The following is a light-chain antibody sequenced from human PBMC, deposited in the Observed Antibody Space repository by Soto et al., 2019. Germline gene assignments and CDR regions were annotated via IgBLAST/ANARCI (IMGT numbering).Light chain of an antibody. Sequence: QSALTQPHSASGTPGQRVTISCSGSSSNIGTSSVHWFQQLPGTALKLLISTTNQRPSGVPERFSGSKSGTSASLAISGLQSEDEADYYCAAWDDSLNGHVFGTGTKLTVL. CDR1: SSNIGTSS. J-gene: IGLJ1*01. CDR3: AAWDDSLNGHV. CDR2: TTN. V-gene: IGLV1-44*01.